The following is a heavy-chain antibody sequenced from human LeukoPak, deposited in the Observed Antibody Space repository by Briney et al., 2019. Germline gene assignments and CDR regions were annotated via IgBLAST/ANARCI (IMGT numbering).Heavy chain of an antibody. CDR1: GFTFSSYA. D-gene: IGHD2-2*01. CDR3: AKDADIVVVPAAMHYMDV. CDR2: ISGSGGST. V-gene: IGHV3-23*01. J-gene: IGHJ6*03. Sequence: AGGSLRLSCAASGFTFSSYAMSWVRQAPGKGLEWVSAISGSGGSTYYADSVKGRFTISRDNSKNTLYLQMNSLRAEDTAVYYCAKDADIVVVPAAMHYMDVWGKGTTVTVSS.